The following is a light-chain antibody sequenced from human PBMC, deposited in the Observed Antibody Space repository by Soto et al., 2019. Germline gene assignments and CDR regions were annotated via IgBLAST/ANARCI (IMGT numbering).Light chain of an antibody. CDR1: QGISNC. Sequence: DIQMTQSPSSLSASVGDRVTITCRASQGISNCLVWYPQKRWKIPNLLIYAASTLKSGVPSRFSGNRPGTDLPLTIHSLHPEDVATYYCQKYDRDPWTFGQGPKVEIK. CDR2: AAS. J-gene: IGKJ1*01. V-gene: IGKV1-27*01. CDR3: QKYDRDPWT.